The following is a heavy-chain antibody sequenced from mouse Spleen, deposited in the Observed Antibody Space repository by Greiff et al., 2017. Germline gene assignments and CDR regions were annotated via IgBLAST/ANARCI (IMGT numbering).Heavy chain of an antibody. V-gene: IGHV1-54*01. CDR3: ARSRDDGGFAY. J-gene: IGHJ3*01. D-gene: IGHD2-14*01. Sequence: VQLVESGAELVRPGTSVKVSCKASGYAFTNYLIEWVKQRPGQGLEWIGVINPGSGGTNYNEKFKGKATLTADKSSSTAYMQLSSLTSEDSAVYFCARSRDDGGFAYWGQGTLVTVSA. CDR1: GYAFTNYL. CDR2: INPGSGGT.